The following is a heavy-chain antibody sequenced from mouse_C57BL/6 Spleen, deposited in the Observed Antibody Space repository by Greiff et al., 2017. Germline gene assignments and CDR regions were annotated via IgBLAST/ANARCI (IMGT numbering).Heavy chain of an antibody. J-gene: IGHJ3*01. V-gene: IGHV1-15*01. CDR2: IDPETGGT. CDR3: TRSGNFAWFAY. Sequence: QVQLQQSGAELVRPGASVTLSCKASGYTFTDYEMHWVKQTPVHGLEWIGAIDPETGGTAYNQKFKGKAILTADTSSSTAYMELRSLTSEDSAVYYCTRSGNFAWFAYWGQGTLVTVSA. D-gene: IGHD3-1*01. CDR1: GYTFTDYE.